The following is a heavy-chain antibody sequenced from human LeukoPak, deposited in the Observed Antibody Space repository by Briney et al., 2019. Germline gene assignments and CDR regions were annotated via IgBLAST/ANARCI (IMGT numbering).Heavy chain of an antibody. CDR3: AKVGDGSSNYYYYYMDV. CDR1: GFTFSSYG. CDR2: ISGSGGST. J-gene: IGHJ6*03. D-gene: IGHD3-10*01. V-gene: IGHV3-23*01. Sequence: PGGSLRLSCAASGFTFSSYGMSWVRQAPGKGLEWVSAISGSGGSTYYADSVKGRFTISRDNSKNTLYLQMNSLRAEDTAVYYCAKVGDGSSNYYYYYMDVWGKGTTVTISS.